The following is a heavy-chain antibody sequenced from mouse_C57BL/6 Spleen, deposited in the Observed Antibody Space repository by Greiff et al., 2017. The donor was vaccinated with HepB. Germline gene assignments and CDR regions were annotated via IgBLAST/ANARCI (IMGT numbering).Heavy chain of an antibody. Sequence: VQLQQSGPELVKPGASVKISCKASGYAFSSSWMNWVKQRPGKGLEWIGRIYPGDGDTNYNGKFKGKATLTADKSSSTAYMQLSSLTSEDSAVYFCARSRGPKAMDYWGQGTSVTVSS. J-gene: IGHJ4*01. CDR2: IYPGDGDT. V-gene: IGHV1-82*01. CDR3: ARSRGPKAMDY. CDR1: GYAFSSSW.